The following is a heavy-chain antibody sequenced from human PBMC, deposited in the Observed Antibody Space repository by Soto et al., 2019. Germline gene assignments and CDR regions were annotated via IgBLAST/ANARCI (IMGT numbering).Heavy chain of an antibody. CDR2: IYSGGST. J-gene: IGHJ2*01. Sequence: VQLVESGGGLVQPGGSLRLSCAASGFTVSSNYMSWVRQAPGKGLEWVSVIYSGGSTYYADSVKGRFTISRDNSKNTLYLQMKSLRAEDTAVYYCARDLAVTTFWYFDLWGRGTLVTVSS. D-gene: IGHD4-17*01. CDR3: ARDLAVTTFWYFDL. V-gene: IGHV3-66*01. CDR1: GFTVSSNY.